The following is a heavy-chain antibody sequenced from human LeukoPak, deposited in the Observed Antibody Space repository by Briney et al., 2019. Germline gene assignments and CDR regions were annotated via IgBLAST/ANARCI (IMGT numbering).Heavy chain of an antibody. CDR1: GFTFDDYG. Sequence: GGSLRLSCAASGFTFDDYGMSWVRQAPGKGLEWVSGINWNGGSTGYADSVKGRFTISRDNAKNSLFLQMNSLRAEDTAVYYCTREQDREASATVVGDYWGQGALVTVSS. D-gene: IGHD4-23*01. V-gene: IGHV3-20*04. CDR2: INWNGGST. J-gene: IGHJ4*02. CDR3: TREQDREASATVVGDY.